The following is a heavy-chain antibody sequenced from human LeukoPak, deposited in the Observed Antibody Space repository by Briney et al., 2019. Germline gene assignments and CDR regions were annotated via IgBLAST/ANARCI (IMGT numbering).Heavy chain of an antibody. Sequence: GGSLRLSCAASGFTFSSYYMHWVRQAPGKGLVWVSRINGVGSDRIYADSVKGRFTISRDNAKNTLYLQMNSLRAEDTAVYYCARDRGRWLQFPWGQGTLVTVSS. CDR2: INGVGSDR. D-gene: IGHD5-24*01. CDR1: GFTFSSYY. J-gene: IGHJ5*02. CDR3: ARDRGRWLQFP. V-gene: IGHV3-74*01.